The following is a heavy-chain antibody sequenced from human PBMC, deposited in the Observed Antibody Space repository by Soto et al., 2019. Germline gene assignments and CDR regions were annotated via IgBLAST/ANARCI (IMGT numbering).Heavy chain of an antibody. D-gene: IGHD2-2*01. CDR3: AKDVYCGTTGCFRNIVHY. J-gene: IGHJ4*02. CDR1: GFTFTNYG. Sequence: QVQLVESGGGVVQPGRSLRLSCAASGFTFTNYGMHWVRQAPGKGPEWVTIMQYDGNNKFYADSVKGRFTISRDNSKNTLYLQMDSLRAEDTAVYYCAKDVYCGTTGCFRNIVHYWGQGTLVTVSS. V-gene: IGHV3-30*18. CDR2: MQYDGNNK.